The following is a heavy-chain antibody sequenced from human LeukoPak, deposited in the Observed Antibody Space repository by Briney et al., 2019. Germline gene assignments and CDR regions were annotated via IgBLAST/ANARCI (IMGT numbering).Heavy chain of an antibody. J-gene: IGHJ4*02. Sequence: SQTLSLTCTVSGGSISSGSYYWSWIRQPAGTGLECIGRIYTSGSTNYNPSLKSRVTISVDTSKNQFSLKLSSVTAADTAVYYCARVRSSGWLTDYWGQGTLVTVSS. D-gene: IGHD6-19*01. CDR2: IYTSGST. V-gene: IGHV4-61*02. CDR1: GGSISSGSYY. CDR3: ARVRSSGWLTDY.